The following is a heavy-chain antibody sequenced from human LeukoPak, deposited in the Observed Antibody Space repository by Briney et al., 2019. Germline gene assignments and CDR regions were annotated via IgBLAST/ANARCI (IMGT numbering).Heavy chain of an antibody. Sequence: GGSLRLSCAASGFTFSSYEMNWVRQAPGKGLEWVSYISSSGSTIYYADSVKGRFTISRDNAKNSLYLQMNSLRAEDTAVYYCARDTDQYCGRDCYVDYWGQGTLVTVSS. J-gene: IGHJ4*02. D-gene: IGHD2-21*02. CDR2: ISSSGSTI. V-gene: IGHV3-48*03. CDR1: GFTFSSYE. CDR3: ARDTDQYCGRDCYVDY.